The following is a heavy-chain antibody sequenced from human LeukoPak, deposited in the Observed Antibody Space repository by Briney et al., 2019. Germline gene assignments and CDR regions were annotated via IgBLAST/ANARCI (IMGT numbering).Heavy chain of an antibody. CDR3: ASSTVVTSYYYYGMDV. V-gene: IGHV4-59*01. CDR1: GGSISRYY. D-gene: IGHD4-23*01. CDR2: MYYTGST. J-gene: IGHJ6*02. Sequence: PSETLSLTCTVSGGSISRYYWSWIRQPPGKGLEWIGYMYYTGSTDYNPSLKSRVTISIDTSKNQFSLKLSSVTAADTAVYYCASSTVVTSYYYYGMDVWGQGTTVTASS.